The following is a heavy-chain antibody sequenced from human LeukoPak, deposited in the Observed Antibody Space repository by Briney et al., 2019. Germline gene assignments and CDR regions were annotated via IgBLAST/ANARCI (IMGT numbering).Heavy chain of an antibody. CDR3: YYGDYSELLDY. V-gene: IGHV3-48*01. J-gene: IGHJ4*02. Sequence: GESLRLSCAASGFTFSSYSMNWVRQAPGKGLEWVSYISGSSSTIYYADSVKGRFTISRDNSKNTLYLQMNSLRAEDTAVYYCYYGDYSELLDYWGQGTLVTVSS. CDR1: GFTFSSYS. CDR2: ISGSSSTI. D-gene: IGHD4-17*01.